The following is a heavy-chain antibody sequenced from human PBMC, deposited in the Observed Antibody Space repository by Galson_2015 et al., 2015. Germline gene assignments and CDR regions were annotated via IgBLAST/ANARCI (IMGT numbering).Heavy chain of an antibody. CDR2: ISWNSGSI. J-gene: IGHJ4*02. V-gene: IGHV3-9*01. CDR1: GFTFDDYA. D-gene: IGHD2-21*01. CDR3: ARGDYSAAFDY. Sequence: SLRLSCAASGFTFDDYAMHWVRQAPGKGLEWVSGISWNSGSIGYADSVKGRFTISRDNAKNSLYLQMNSLRAEDTAVYYCARGDYSAAFDYWGQGTLVTVSS.